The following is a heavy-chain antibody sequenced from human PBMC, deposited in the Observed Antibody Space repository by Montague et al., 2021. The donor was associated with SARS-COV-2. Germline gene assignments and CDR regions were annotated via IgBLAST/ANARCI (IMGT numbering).Heavy chain of an antibody. D-gene: IGHD3-10*01. CDR2: VHYSGXP. Sequence: SETLSLTCTVSGDSISSSSYNWGWIRQPPGKGLEWIGSVHYSGXPXYXXSLKRRVTMSVDTSRTQFSLKLTSVTAADTAVYYCAGGYGSGSYSSWGQGTLVTVSS. J-gene: IGHJ4*02. CDR3: AGGYGSGSYSS. V-gene: IGHV4-39*07. CDR1: GDSISSSSYN.